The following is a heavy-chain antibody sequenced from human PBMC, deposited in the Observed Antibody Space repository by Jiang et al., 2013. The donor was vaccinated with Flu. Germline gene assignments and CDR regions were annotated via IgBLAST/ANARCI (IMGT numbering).Heavy chain of an antibody. J-gene: IGHJ5*02. Sequence: ASGGTFSSYTISWVRQAPGQGLEWMGRIIPILGIANYAQKFQGRVTITADKSTSTAYMELSSLRSEDTAVYYCARDCIGIAAAGNLGENWFDPWGQGTLVTVSS. CDR3: ARDCIGIAAAGNLGENWFDP. V-gene: IGHV1-69*04. CDR1: GGTFSSYT. CDR2: IIPILGIA. D-gene: IGHD6-13*01.